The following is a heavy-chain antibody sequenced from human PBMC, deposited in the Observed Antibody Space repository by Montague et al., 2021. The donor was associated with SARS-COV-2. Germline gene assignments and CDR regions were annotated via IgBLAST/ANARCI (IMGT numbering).Heavy chain of an antibody. Sequence: SETLSLTCAVYGGSFSGYYWSWIRQPPGKGLEWIGEINHSGSTNYNPSLKSRVTISVDTSKNQFSLKLSSVTAADTAVYYCARGRYSSSWYGVLNWFGPWGQGTLVTVSS. CDR2: INHSGST. CDR1: GGSFSGYY. CDR3: ARGRYSSSWYGVLNWFGP. J-gene: IGHJ5*02. V-gene: IGHV4-34*01. D-gene: IGHD6-13*01.